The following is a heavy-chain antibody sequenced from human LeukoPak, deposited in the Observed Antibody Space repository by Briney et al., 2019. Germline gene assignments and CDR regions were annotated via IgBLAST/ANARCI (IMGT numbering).Heavy chain of an antibody. Sequence: SETLSLTCNVSGYSISRNYHWGWIRQPPGKGLEWIGTIYHTGSTYYSPSLKSRVTISIHTSKNQFSLKLSSVTAADTAVYYCARVAHNYDILTGYHPYLDYFDYWGQGTLVTVSS. V-gene: IGHV4-38-2*02. J-gene: IGHJ4*02. CDR2: IYHTGST. CDR1: GYSISRNYH. D-gene: IGHD3-9*01. CDR3: ARVAHNYDILTGYHPYLDYFDY.